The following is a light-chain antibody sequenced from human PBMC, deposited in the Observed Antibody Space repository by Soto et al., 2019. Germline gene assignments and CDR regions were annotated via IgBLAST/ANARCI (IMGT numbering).Light chain of an antibody. CDR1: QGISNY. V-gene: IGKV1-27*01. CDR3: QKHNSAPFT. J-gene: IGKJ3*01. CDR2: AAS. Sequence: DIQMTQSPSSLSASVGDRVTITCRASQGISNYLAWYQQKPGKVPKLLIYAASTLQLGIPYRFSGSGSGTDFTLTISSLQPEDVATYYCQKHNSAPFTFGPGTKVDIK.